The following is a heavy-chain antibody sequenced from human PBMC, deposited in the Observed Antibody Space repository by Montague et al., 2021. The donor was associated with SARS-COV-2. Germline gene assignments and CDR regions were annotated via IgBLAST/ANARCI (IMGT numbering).Heavy chain of an antibody. CDR3: AHLIRYYDIFTGIPFYY. V-gene: IGHV2-5*01. J-gene: IGHJ4*02. Sequence: PALVKPTQTLTLTCTFSGFSLSTPNVGVGWIRQPPGKALEWVAVIYSNDEKRYSPSLRNRLTITKDTAKNQVVLSLTYMDPVDTATYYCAHLIRYYDIFTGIPFYYWGQGSQVAVSS. CDR1: GFSLSTPNVG. CDR2: IYSNDEK. D-gene: IGHD3-9*01.